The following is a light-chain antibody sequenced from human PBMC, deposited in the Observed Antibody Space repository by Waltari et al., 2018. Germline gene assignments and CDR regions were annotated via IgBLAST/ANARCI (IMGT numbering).Light chain of an antibody. J-gene: IGKJ1*01. Sequence: DIQMTQSPSSVSASVGDRVTITCRPSQSINNWLPWYQQQPGKAPQLLISAASNLQSGVPSRFSGSRSGTDYTLTINSLQPEDSATYFCQQANSFPRTFGRGTKVEIK. CDR3: QQANSFPRT. CDR1: QSINNW. CDR2: AAS. V-gene: IGKV1-12*01.